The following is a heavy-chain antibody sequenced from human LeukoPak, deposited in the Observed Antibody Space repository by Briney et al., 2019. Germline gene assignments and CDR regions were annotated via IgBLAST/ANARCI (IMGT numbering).Heavy chain of an antibody. CDR3: ARVNPAFDI. CDR1: GFFVSNNY. V-gene: IGHV3-53*01. Sequence: GGSLRPYCAASGFFVSNNYMSWVRQAPGQGLEWVSIIYSGGNTFYADSVKGRFTISRDNSKNTFYLQMNSLRAEDTAVYYCARVNPAFDIWGQGTMVTVSS. CDR2: IYSGGNT. J-gene: IGHJ3*02.